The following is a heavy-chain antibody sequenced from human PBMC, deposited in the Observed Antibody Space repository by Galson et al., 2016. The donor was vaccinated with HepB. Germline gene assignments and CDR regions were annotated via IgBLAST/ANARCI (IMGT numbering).Heavy chain of an antibody. D-gene: IGHD1-26*01. CDR1: GYTFTGYY. Sequence: CKASGYTFTGYYMHWVRQAPGQGLEWMGWTNPDSGVTSYAQKFQGRVTMTRDTSISTVYMELSRLKSDDTAIYYCARDRYSGSYYVGAFDIWGQGTMVTVS. CDR2: TNPDSGVT. CDR3: ARDRYSGSYYVGAFDI. V-gene: IGHV1-2*02. J-gene: IGHJ3*02.